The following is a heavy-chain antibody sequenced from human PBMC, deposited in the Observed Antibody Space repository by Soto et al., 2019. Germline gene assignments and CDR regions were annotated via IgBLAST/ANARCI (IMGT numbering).Heavy chain of an antibody. CDR2: MNPNSGNT. Sequence: ASVKVSCKASGYTFTSYDINWVRQATGQGLEWMGWMNPNSGNTGYAQKFQGRVTMTRNTSISTAYMELSSLRSEDTAVYYCARGRGRHYGMDVWGQGTTVTVSS. CDR3: ARGRGRHYGMDV. CDR1: GYTFTSYD. V-gene: IGHV1-8*01. J-gene: IGHJ6*02. D-gene: IGHD3-10*01.